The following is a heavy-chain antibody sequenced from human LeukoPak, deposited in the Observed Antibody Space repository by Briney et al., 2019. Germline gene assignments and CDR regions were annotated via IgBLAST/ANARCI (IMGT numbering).Heavy chain of an antibody. D-gene: IGHD3/OR15-3a*01. CDR3: ARQTGSGLFILP. CDR2: IYYTGNT. V-gene: IGHV4-59*04. J-gene: IGHJ4*02. Sequence: SETLSLTCTVSGGSISSYYWSWIRQPPGKGLEWIGSIYYTGNTYYNASPKSQVSISIDMSKNQFSLKITSVTAADTGVYYCARQTGSGLFILPGGQGTLVTVSS. CDR1: GGSISSYY.